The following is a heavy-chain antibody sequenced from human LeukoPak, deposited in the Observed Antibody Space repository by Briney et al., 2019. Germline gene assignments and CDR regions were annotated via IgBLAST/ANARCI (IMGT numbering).Heavy chain of an antibody. CDR2: ISNTGGTI. Sequence: GGSLRLSCAASGFTFSDYYMNWIRQASGKGLEWVSYISNTGGTIYYADSVKGRFTISRDNAKNSLYLQMNNLRVEDTAVYYCAIVSGGDYFDYWGQGTLVTVSS. V-gene: IGHV3-11*01. CDR3: AIVSGGDYFDY. CDR1: GFTFSDYY. J-gene: IGHJ4*02. D-gene: IGHD3-10*01.